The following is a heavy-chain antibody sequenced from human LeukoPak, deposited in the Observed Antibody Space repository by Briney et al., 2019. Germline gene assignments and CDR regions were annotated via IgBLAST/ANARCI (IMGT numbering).Heavy chain of an antibody. D-gene: IGHD4-23*01. V-gene: IGHV4-39*07. Sequence: PSETLSLTCTVSGGSISSSSYYWGWIRQPPGKGLEWIGSIYYSGSTYYNPSLKSRVTISVDTSKNQFSLKLSSVTAADTAVYYCAREGGGNPWGQGTLVTVSS. CDR2: IYYSGST. CDR3: AREGGGNP. CDR1: GGSISSSSYY. J-gene: IGHJ5*02.